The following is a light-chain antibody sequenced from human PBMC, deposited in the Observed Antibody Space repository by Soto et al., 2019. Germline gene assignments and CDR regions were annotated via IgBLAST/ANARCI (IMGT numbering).Light chain of an antibody. CDR3: QQYNIWPPLT. V-gene: IGKV3-15*01. CDR2: GAS. J-gene: IGKJ4*01. CDR1: RVFRAN. Sequence: EVELTQSPDILSVSPGEKATFSCRASRVFRANLPWYQQKPGQAPRLLIYGASTRATGIPARFSGSGSGREFTLTISSLQSEDFGLYYCQQYNIWPPLTFGGGTKVEIK.